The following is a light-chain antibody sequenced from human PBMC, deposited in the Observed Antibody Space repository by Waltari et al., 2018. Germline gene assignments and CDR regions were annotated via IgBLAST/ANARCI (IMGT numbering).Light chain of an antibody. J-gene: IGLJ7*01. Sequence: QSVLTQPPSVSAAPGQRVTISCSGGRSNIGTNYVSWYRQFPGTAPKLLIDENTERPSGIPGRFSGSKSGTSATLDITGLQAGDEADYYCGTWDSSLSGAVFGGGTHLTVL. V-gene: IGLV1-51*02. CDR3: GTWDSSLSGAV. CDR1: RSNIGTNY. CDR2: ENT.